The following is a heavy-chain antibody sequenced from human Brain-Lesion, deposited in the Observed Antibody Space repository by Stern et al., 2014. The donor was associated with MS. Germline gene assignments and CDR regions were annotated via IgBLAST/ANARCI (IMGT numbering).Heavy chain of an antibody. J-gene: IGHJ5*02. CDR1: GFPFSSFW. CDR3: ARGSDT. CDR2: IKEDGSET. V-gene: IGHV3-7*01. D-gene: IGHD2-15*01. Sequence: VQLVQSGGGLVQPGGSLGLSWAAFGFPFSSFWLNGVRQAPGKGLEWVANIKEDGSETYYVDSVKGRFTISRDNAKNSLYLQMNSLRAEDTAVYYCARGSDTWGQGTLVTVSS.